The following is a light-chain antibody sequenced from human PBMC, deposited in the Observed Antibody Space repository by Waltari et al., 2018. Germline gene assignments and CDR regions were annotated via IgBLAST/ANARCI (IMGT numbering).Light chain of an antibody. V-gene: IGKV3-15*01. CDR1: QSVSSN. CDR2: GAS. CDR3: QKYTDWEIT. J-gene: IGKJ3*01. Sequence: EIVMTQSPATLSVSPGERATLSCRASQSVSSNLAWYQQKPGQAPRLLIYGASPRATGIPARFSGSGSGTEFTLTISSLQSEDSAVYYCQKYTDWEITFGPGTKVDIK.